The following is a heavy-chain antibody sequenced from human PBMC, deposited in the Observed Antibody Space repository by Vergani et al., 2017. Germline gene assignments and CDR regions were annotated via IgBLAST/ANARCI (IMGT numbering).Heavy chain of an antibody. J-gene: IGHJ6*02. V-gene: IGHV1-24*01. D-gene: IGHD3-10*01. CDR2: FDTEDGET. Sequence: QVQLVQFGAEVKKPGASVQVSCKVSGYTITELSMHWVRQAPGKGLEWMGGFDTEDGETIYAQKFQGRVTMTVNTSTDTANMELSSLVSEDTAVYYCVTTGVGSWSYPLYFYGMDVWGQGTTVTVSS. CDR1: GYTITELS. CDR3: VTTGVGSWSYPLYFYGMDV.